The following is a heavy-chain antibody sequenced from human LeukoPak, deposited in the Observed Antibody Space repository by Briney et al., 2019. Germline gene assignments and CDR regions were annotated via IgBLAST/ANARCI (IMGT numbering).Heavy chain of an antibody. V-gene: IGHV3-30*18. Sequence: PGGSLRLSCAASGFTFSSYGMHWVRQAPGKGLEWVAVISYHGTNKYYADSVKGRFTISRDNSKNTLYLQMNSLRAEDTAVYYCAKDVPYRGSGYWGQGTLVTVSS. CDR2: ISYHGTNK. D-gene: IGHD1-26*01. J-gene: IGHJ4*02. CDR1: GFTFSSYG. CDR3: AKDVPYRGSGY.